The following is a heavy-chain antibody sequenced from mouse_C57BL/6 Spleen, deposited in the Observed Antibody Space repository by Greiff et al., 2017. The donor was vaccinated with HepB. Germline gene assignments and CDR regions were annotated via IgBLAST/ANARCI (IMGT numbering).Heavy chain of an antibody. CDR2: IYPRSGTT. J-gene: IGHJ2*01. V-gene: IGHV1-81*01. D-gene: IGHD1-1*01. CDR1: GYTFTSYG. Sequence: VKLQESGAELARPGASVKLSCKASGYTFTSYGISWVKQRTGQGLEWIGEIYPRSGTTYYNEKFKGKATLTADKSSSTAYMELRSLTSEDSAVYCCARGGGSSRDYFDYWGQGTTLTVSS. CDR3: ARGGGSSRDYFDY.